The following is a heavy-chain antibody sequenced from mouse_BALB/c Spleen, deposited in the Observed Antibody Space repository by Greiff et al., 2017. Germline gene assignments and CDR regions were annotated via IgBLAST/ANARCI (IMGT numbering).Heavy chain of an antibody. CDR1: GFSLTSYG. Sequence: VQVVESGPGLVAPSQSLSITCTVSGFSLTSYGVHWVRQPPGKGLEWLGVIWAGGSTNYNSALMSRLSISKDNSKSQVFLKMNSLQTDDTAMYYCARENPSHYYGFAYWGQGTLVTVSA. CDR2: IWAGGST. V-gene: IGHV2-9*02. CDR3: ARENPSHYYGFAY. J-gene: IGHJ3*01. D-gene: IGHD1-2*01.